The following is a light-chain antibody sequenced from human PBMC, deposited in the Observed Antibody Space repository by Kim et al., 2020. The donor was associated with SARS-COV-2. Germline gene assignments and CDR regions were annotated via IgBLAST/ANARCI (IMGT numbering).Light chain of an antibody. Sequence: ASVADRVSITCQASQSISRYLNWYQQKAGKAPGLLLYVASNLQSGVPSRFSGSGSGRDFTLTISSLQPEDFATYYCQQSYSTPWTFGQGTKRGIK. J-gene: IGKJ1*01. CDR3: QQSYSTPWT. CDR1: QSISRY. V-gene: IGKV1-39*01. CDR2: VAS.